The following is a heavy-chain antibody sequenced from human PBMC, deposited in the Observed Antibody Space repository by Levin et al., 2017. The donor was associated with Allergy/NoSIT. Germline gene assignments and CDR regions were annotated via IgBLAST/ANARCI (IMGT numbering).Heavy chain of an antibody. Sequence: GESLKISCAASGFTFSSYSMNWVRQAPGKGLEWVSYISSSSSTIYYADSVKGRFTISRDNAKNSLYLQMNSLRAEDTAVYYCARDYPGYYDSSGYPYYFDYWGQGTLVTVSS. D-gene: IGHD3-22*01. CDR2: ISSSSSTI. V-gene: IGHV3-48*01. J-gene: IGHJ4*02. CDR3: ARDYPGYYDSSGYPYYFDY. CDR1: GFTFSSYS.